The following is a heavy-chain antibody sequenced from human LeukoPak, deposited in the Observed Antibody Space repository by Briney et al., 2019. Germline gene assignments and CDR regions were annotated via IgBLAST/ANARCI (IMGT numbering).Heavy chain of an antibody. D-gene: IGHD2-15*01. J-gene: IGHJ6*02. CDR2: ISGSGGST. Sequence: GGSLRLSCAASGFTFSSYAMSWVRQAPGKGLEWVSAISGSGGSTYYADSVKGRFTISRDNSKNTLYLQMNSLRAEDTAVYYCAKAGFHCSGGSYYFWREHYYYYYGMDVWGQGTTVTVSS. V-gene: IGHV3-23*01. CDR3: AKAGFHCSGGSYYFWREHYYYYYGMDV. CDR1: GFTFSSYA.